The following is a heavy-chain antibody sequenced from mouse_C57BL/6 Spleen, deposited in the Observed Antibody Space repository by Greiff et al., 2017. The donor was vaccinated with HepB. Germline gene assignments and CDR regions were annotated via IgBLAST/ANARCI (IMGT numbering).Heavy chain of an antibody. CDR3: ARGSTVVARYYYAMDY. J-gene: IGHJ4*01. V-gene: IGHV3-6*01. CDR2: ISYDGNN. D-gene: IGHD1-1*01. Sequence: EVKLMESGPGLVKPSQSLSLTCSVTGYSFTSGYYWNWIRQFPGNKLEWMGYISYDGNNNYNPSLKNRNSITRDTSKNQFFLKLNTGTTEDTATYYCARGSTVVARYYYAMDYWGQGTSVTVSS. CDR1: GYSFTSGYY.